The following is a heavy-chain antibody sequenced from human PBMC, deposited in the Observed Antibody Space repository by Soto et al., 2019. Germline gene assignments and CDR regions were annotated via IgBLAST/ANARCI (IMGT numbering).Heavy chain of an antibody. CDR2: IIGSSTYI. CDR1: GFSFSTYS. CDR3: ARDVPNWNFAS. V-gene: IGHV3-21*03. J-gene: IGHJ4*02. D-gene: IGHD1-1*01. Sequence: EVQLVESGGGLVKPGGSLRLSCAASGFSFSTYSMNWVRQAPGKGLEWVSSIIGSSTYIFYADSVKGRFTISRDNAKNSLYLQMNRLRAEDTAVYYCARDVPNWNFASSGQGTLVTVSS.